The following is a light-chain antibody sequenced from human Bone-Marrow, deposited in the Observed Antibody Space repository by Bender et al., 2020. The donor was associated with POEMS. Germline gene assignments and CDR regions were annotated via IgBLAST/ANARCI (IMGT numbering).Light chain of an antibody. CDR3: EAWEERLNGGV. CDR1: SSNIGTNP. Sequence: QSVLTQPPSASGTPGQRVTISCSGSSSNIGTNPVNWYQQLPGTAPKLLIYINNQRPSGVPDRFSGSKSGTSASLAISGLQSEDEADYDCEAWEERLNGGVVGGGTKLTVL. CDR2: INN. V-gene: IGLV1-44*01. J-gene: IGLJ3*02.